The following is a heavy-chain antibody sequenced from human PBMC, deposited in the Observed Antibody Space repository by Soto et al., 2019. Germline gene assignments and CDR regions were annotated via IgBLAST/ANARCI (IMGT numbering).Heavy chain of an antibody. J-gene: IGHJ4*02. CDR3: AKEMGVVRGVNLFDY. D-gene: IGHD3-10*01. V-gene: IGHV3-9*01. Sequence: PGGSPRLSCSASGFTFDDYAMHWVRQAPGKGLEWVSGISWNSGSIGYADSVKGRFTISRDNAKNSLYLQMNSLRAEDTALYYCAKEMGVVRGVNLFDYWGQGTLVTVYS. CDR2: ISWNSGSI. CDR1: GFTFDDYA.